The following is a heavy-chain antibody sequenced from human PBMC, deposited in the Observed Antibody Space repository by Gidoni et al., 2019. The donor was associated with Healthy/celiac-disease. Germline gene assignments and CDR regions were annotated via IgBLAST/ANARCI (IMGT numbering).Heavy chain of an antibody. V-gene: IGHV3-23*01. Sequence: VQLLESGGVLVQPGGSLRLSCAASGFTFSSYAMSWVRQAPGKGLEWVSAISGSGGRTYYADSVKGRFTISRDNSKNTLYLQMNSLRAEDTAVYYCAGRSMDYFDYWGQGTLVTVSS. CDR1: GFTFSSYA. CDR3: AGRSMDYFDY. J-gene: IGHJ4*02. CDR2: ISGSGGRT.